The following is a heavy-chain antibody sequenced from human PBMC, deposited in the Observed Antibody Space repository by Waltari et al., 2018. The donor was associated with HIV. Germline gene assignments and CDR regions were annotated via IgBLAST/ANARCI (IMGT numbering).Heavy chain of an antibody. Sequence: VRLVESGGGVIQPGGSLSLSCAASGFNFSSFGFNWVRQVPGKGLDWVAFTPYDGSDEYYLTSVKGRFTISKDNSRGILTLQMNSLMTEDTALYFWATDFKARGLEPSFLDSWGQGTLVTVSS. J-gene: IGHJ4*02. CDR2: TPYDGSDE. D-gene: IGHD3-10*01. CDR1: GFNFSSFG. V-gene: IGHV3-30*02. CDR3: ATDFKARGLEPSFLDS.